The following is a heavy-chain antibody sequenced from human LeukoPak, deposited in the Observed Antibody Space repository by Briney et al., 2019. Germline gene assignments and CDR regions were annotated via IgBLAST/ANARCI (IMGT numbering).Heavy chain of an antibody. Sequence: GGSLRLSCAASGFTFSSYAMHWVRQAPGKGLEWVAVISYDGSNKYYADSVKGRLTISGDNSKNTLYLQMNSLRAEDTAVYYCARDLDDILTGSSHYYYGMDVWGKGTTVTVSS. CDR1: GFTFSSYA. CDR3: ARDLDDILTGSSHYYYGMDV. CDR2: ISYDGSNK. D-gene: IGHD3-9*01. V-gene: IGHV3-30*04. J-gene: IGHJ6*04.